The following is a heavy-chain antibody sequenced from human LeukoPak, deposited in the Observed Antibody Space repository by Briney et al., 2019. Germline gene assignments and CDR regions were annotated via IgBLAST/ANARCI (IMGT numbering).Heavy chain of an antibody. V-gene: IGHV1-18*04. CDR3: ARGRDPNWFDP. CDR2: ISAYNGNT. Sequence: ASVKVSCKASGYTFTSYYMHWVRQAPGQGLEWMGWISAYNGNTNYAQKLQGRVTMTTDTSTSTAYMELRSLRSDDTAVYYCARGRDPNWFDPWGQGTLVTVSS. CDR1: GYTFTSYY. J-gene: IGHJ5*02.